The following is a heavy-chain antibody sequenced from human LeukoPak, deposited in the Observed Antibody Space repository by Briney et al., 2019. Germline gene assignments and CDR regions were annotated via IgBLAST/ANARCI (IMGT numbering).Heavy chain of an antibody. CDR3: ARVGCSGGSCHPDYFDY. J-gene: IGHJ4*02. CDR2: ISAYNGNT. CDR1: GYTFTSYG. D-gene: IGHD2-15*01. V-gene: IGHV1-18*01. Sequence: ASVKVSCKASGYTFTSYGISWVRQAPGQGLECMGWISAYNGNTNYAQRFQGRVTMTTDTSTSTAYMELRSLRSDDTAVYYCARVGCSGGSCHPDYFDYWGQGTLVTVSS.